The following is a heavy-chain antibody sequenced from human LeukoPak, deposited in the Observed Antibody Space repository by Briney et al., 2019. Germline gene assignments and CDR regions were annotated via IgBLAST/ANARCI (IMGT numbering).Heavy chain of an antibody. CDR2: ISSSSSYI. D-gene: IGHD1-26*01. V-gene: IGHV3-21*01. CDR1: GFTFSSYS. CDR3: ARDREDAFDI. J-gene: IGHJ3*02. Sequence: GGSLRLSCAASGFTFSSYSMNWVRQAPGKGLEWVLSISSSSSYIYYADSVKGRFTISRDNAKNSLYLQMNSLRAEDTAVYYCARDREDAFDIWGQGTMVTVAS.